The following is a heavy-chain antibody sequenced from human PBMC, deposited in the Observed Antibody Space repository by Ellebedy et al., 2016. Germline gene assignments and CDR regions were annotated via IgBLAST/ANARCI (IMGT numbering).Heavy chain of an antibody. J-gene: IGHJ6*02. CDR2: LEWDDKT. CDR3: ARARGNVPPRLPFYYGLDV. CDR1: GFSLSTSGMS. V-gene: IGHV2-70*19. D-gene: IGHD6-6*01. Sequence: SGPTLVKPTQTLTLTCTFSGFSLSTSGMSVSWVRQPPGKALEWLALLEWDDKTHYNTSLKPRLTISKDTSKNQVVLRVTNMDPVDTATYYCARARGNVPPRLPFYYGLDVWGLGTTVTVSS.